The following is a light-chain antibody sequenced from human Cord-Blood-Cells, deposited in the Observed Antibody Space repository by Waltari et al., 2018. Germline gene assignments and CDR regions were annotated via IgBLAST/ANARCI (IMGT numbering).Light chain of an antibody. CDR1: SSDVGGYNY. CDR2: DVS. J-gene: IGLJ3*02. V-gene: IGLV2-14*01. Sequence: QSALNQPASVSGSPGQSITISCTGTSSDVGGYNYVSWYQQHPGNAPKLLSYDVSNRPSGVSNRFSGSKSGNTASLTISGLQAEDEADYYCSSYTSSSTWVFGGGTKLTVL. CDR3: SSYTSSSTWV.